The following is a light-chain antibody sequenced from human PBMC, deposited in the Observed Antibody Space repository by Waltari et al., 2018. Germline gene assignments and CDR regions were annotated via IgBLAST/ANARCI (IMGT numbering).Light chain of an antibody. CDR3: QQSYTTPYT. J-gene: IGKJ2*01. CDR1: QLVDNF. CDR2: AAS. V-gene: IGKV1-39*01. Sequence: DIQMTQSPSSLSASVGDRVTITCRASQLVDNFLNWYQQKPGPAPSLLIYAASSLQSGVPSRFSGRGSGTDFTLTISSLQPEDFATYYCQQSYTTPYTFGQETRLDIK.